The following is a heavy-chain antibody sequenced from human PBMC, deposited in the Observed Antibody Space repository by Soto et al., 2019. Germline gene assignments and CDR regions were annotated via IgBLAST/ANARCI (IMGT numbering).Heavy chain of an antibody. CDR1: GYSISSGYY. D-gene: IGHD3-10*02. Sequence: SETLSLTCAVSGYSISSGYYWGWIRQPPGKGLEWIGSIYHSGSTYYNPSLKSRVTISVDRSKNQFSLKLSSVTAADTAVYYCARAPYVMDAFDIWGQGTMVTVSS. CDR2: IYHSGST. V-gene: IGHV4-38-2*01. J-gene: IGHJ3*02. CDR3: ARAPYVMDAFDI.